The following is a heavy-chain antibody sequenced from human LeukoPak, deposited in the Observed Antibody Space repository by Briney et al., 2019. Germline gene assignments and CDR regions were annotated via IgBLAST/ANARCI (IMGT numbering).Heavy chain of an antibody. J-gene: IGHJ3*02. D-gene: IGHD3-10*01. V-gene: IGHV1-2*02. Sequence: GASVKVSCKASGYTFTGYYMHWVRQAPGQGLEWMGWIDPNSGGTNYAQKFQGRVTMTRDTSISTAYMELSRLRSDDTAVYYCARDFLRITMVRGPKKEGKDLFISGLSIWGQGTMVTVSS. CDR3: ARDFLRITMVRGPKKEGKDLFISGLSI. CDR1: GYTFTGYY. CDR2: IDPNSGGT.